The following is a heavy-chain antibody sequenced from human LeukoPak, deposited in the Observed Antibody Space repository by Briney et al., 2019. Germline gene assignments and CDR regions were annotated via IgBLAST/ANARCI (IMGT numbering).Heavy chain of an antibody. D-gene: IGHD3-10*01. V-gene: IGHV1-69*13. CDR2: IIPIFGTA. CDR1: GGTFSRYA. J-gene: IGHJ6*02. Sequence: SVKVSCKASGGTFSRYAISWVRQAPGQGLEWMGGIIPIFGTANYAQKFQGRVTITADESTSTGYMELSSLRSEDTAVYYCARVRGAGPNRYFYGMDAWGQGTTVTVSS. CDR3: ARVRGAGPNRYFYGMDA.